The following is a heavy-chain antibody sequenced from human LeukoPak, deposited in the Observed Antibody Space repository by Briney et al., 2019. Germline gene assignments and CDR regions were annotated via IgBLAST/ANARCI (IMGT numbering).Heavy chain of an antibody. D-gene: IGHD6-13*01. CDR1: GFTVSSSY. CDR2: IYSGGST. V-gene: IGHV3-66*01. CDR3: ARDPRPYSSSWYYFDY. J-gene: IGHJ4*02. Sequence: GGSLRLSCAASGFTVSSSYMTWVRQAPGKGLEWVSLIYSGGSTYYADSVKGRFTISRDNAKNSLYLQMNSLRAEDTAVYYCARDPRPYSSSWYYFDYWGQGTLVTVSS.